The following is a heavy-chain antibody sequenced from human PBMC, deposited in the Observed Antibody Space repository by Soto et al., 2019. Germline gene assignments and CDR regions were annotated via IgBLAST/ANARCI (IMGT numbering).Heavy chain of an antibody. CDR1: GDNFNTYG. V-gene: IGHV1-69*13. J-gene: IGHJ5*01. CDR2: IIPKFATT. Sequence: SVKVACKASGDNFNTYGIVWVRQAPGQGLECLGWIIPKFATTNYAQRFQGRLTITADESTNTVYMELDGLTSEDTAVYYCARDNQRNSGNS. D-gene: IGHD1-26*01. CDR3: ARDNQRNSGNS.